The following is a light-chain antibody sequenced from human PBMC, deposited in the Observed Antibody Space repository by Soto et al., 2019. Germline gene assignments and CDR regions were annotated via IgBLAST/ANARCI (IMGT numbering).Light chain of an antibody. J-gene: IGLJ1*01. CDR1: STDVGGYKY. CDR3: SSFSSSSTPYV. Sequence: QPVLTQPASVSGSPGQSITISCTGTSTDVGGYKYVSWYQQHPGTAPKLMIFEVNGRPSGVSDRFSGSKSGNTASLTISGLRPEDEADYYCSSFSSSSTPYVFGTGTKVTVL. V-gene: IGLV2-14*01. CDR2: EVN.